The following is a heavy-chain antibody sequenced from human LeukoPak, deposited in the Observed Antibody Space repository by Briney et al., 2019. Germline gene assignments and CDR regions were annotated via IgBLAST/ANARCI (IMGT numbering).Heavy chain of an antibody. V-gene: IGHV1-69*04. CDR1: GGTFSRYA. CDR3: AREYGVDTAML. D-gene: IGHD5-18*01. CDR2: IIPILGIA. J-gene: IGHJ4*02. Sequence: SVKVCCKASGGTFSRYAISWVRQAPGQGLEWMGRIIPILGIANYAQKFQGRVTITADKSTSTAYMELSSLRSEDTAVYYCAREYGVDTAMLWGQGTLVTVSS.